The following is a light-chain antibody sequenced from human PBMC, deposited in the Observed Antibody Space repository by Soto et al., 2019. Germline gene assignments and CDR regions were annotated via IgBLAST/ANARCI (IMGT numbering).Light chain of an antibody. V-gene: IGKV1-33*01. J-gene: IGKJ4*01. CDR3: QQYDNPLT. Sequence: DIQMTQSPSSLSASVGDRVTITCQASQDISNYLNWYQQKPGKAPKLLTYDASNLETGVPSRLRGSGSGTDFTFTISSLQPEDIATYYCQQYDNPLTFGGGTKVEIK. CDR1: QDISNY. CDR2: DAS.